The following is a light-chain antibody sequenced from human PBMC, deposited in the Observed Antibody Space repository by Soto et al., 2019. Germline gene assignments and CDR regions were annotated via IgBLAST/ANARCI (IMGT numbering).Light chain of an antibody. CDR3: LQTYSTPWT. CDR1: QSSSNY. Sequence: DIQMTQSPSSLSASVGDRVTITCRASQSSSNYLNWFQHEVGKAPKLLIYAASTLESGVPSRFGGSGSGTDFTLTISSLQPDDFATYYCLQTYSTPWTFGQGTKVEIK. J-gene: IGKJ1*01. CDR2: AAS. V-gene: IGKV1-39*01.